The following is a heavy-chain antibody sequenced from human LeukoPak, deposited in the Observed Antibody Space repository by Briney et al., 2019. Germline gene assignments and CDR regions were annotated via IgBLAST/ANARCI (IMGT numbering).Heavy chain of an antibody. Sequence: SETLSLTCTVSGGSISGSNYHWGWIRQPPGKGLEWIGSINYWGHTYYNPSLESRVTISVDTSKNQFSLKVSSVTAADTALYYCAPTYSYTGGGYDYWGQGPLVTVSS. V-gene: IGHV4-39*01. CDR3: APTYSYTGGGYDY. CDR1: GGSISGSNYH. J-gene: IGHJ4*02. D-gene: IGHD5-18*01. CDR2: INYWGHT.